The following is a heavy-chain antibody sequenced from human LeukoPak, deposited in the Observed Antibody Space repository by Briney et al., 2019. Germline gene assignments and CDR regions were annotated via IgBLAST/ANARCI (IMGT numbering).Heavy chain of an antibody. D-gene: IGHD3-22*01. CDR3: AKDDYPRYYYDSSGYSD. Sequence: GGSLRLSCAASGFTFSSYAMSWVRQAPGKGLEWVSTISGGGGSTYYADSVKGRFTISRDNSKNTLYLQVNSLRAEDTAVYYCAKDDYPRYYYDSSGYSDWGQGTLVTVSS. CDR1: GFTFSSYA. CDR2: ISGGGGST. J-gene: IGHJ4*02. V-gene: IGHV3-23*01.